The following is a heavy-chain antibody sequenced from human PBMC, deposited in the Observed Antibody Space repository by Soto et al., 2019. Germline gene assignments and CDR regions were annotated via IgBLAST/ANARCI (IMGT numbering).Heavy chain of an antibody. D-gene: IGHD3-3*01. CDR1: GFTFDDYA. V-gene: IGHV3-9*01. CDR2: ISWNSGSI. Sequence: EVQLVESGGGLVQPGRSLRLSCAASGFTFDDYAMYWVRQAPGKGLEWVSGISWNSGSIGYADSVKGRFTISRDNAKNSLYLQMNSLRAEDTALYYCAITNDFWSGYYRGLVYWGQGTLVTVSS. J-gene: IGHJ4*02. CDR3: AITNDFWSGYYRGLVY.